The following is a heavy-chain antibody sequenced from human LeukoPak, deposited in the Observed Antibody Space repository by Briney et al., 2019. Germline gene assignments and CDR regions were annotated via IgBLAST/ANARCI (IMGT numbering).Heavy chain of an antibody. CDR2: INHSGST. V-gene: IGHV4-34*01. J-gene: IGHJ4*02. Sequence: SETLSLTCAVYGGSFSGYYWNWIRQPPGKGLEWIGEINHSGSTNYNPSLKSRVTISVDTSKNQFSLKLSSVTAADTAVHYCARGGATMVRGVHGYWGQGTLVTVSS. CDR3: ARGGATMVRGVHGY. D-gene: IGHD3-10*01. CDR1: GGSFSGYY.